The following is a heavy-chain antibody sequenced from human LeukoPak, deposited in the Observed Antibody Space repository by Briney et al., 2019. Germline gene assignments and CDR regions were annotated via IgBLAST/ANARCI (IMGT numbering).Heavy chain of an antibody. J-gene: IGHJ4*02. CDR2: IESKTDGATT. CDR3: TTGITMVRGVIHLIDY. D-gene: IGHD3-10*01. CDR1: GFTFSNAW. V-gene: IGHV3-15*04. Sequence: GESLRLSCAASGFTFSNAWMSWVRQAPGKGLEWVGRIESKTDGATTDYAAPVKGRFTISRDDSKNTLYLQMNSLKTEDTAVYYCTTGITMVRGVIHLIDYWGQGTLVTVSS.